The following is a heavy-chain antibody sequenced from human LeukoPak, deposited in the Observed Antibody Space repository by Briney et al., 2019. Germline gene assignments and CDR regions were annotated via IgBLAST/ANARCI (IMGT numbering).Heavy chain of an antibody. CDR1: GYTFTGYH. CDR3: ARATGGYYDYFDY. CDR2: IKPNSGGT. V-gene: IGHV1-2*02. D-gene: IGHD3-22*01. Sequence: ASVKVSLKASGYTFTGYHIHWLRQAPGQGLEWMGWIKPNSGGTNYAQKVQGRVTMTRDTSISTAYMELSRLTADDTAVYYCARATGGYYDYFDYWGQGTLVTVSS. J-gene: IGHJ4*02.